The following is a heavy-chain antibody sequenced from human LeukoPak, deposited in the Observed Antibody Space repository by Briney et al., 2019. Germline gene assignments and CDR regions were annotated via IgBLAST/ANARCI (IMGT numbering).Heavy chain of an antibody. Sequence: ASVKVSCKASGYTFTGYYMHWVRQAPGQGLEWMGWINPNSGGTNYAQKFQGRVTMTRDTSISTAYMELSRLRSDDTAVYYCARAHCSGGSCYLGFDYWGQGTLVTVSS. D-gene: IGHD2-15*01. J-gene: IGHJ4*02. CDR2: INPNSGGT. CDR3: ARAHCSGGSCYLGFDY. CDR1: GYTFTGYY. V-gene: IGHV1-2*02.